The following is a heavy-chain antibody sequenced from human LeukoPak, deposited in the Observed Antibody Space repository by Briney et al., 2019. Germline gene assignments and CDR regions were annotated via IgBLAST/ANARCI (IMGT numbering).Heavy chain of an antibody. J-gene: IGHJ4*02. CDR2: INTKTGNP. Sequence: ASVKVSCKASGGTFSSYAISWVRQAPGQGLEWMGWINTKTGNPAYAQGFTGRFVFSLDTSVSTAYLQISSLKVEDTAVYYCAQDTSTDVFNYWGQGTLVTVSS. V-gene: IGHV7-4-1*02. CDR1: GGTFSSYA. D-gene: IGHD5-18*01. CDR3: AQDTSTDVFNY.